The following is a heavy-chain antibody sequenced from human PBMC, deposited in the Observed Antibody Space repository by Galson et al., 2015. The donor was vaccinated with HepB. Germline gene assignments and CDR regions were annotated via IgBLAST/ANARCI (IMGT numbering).Heavy chain of an antibody. J-gene: IGHJ4*02. CDR2: INPNNGDT. CDR3: ATLTPSYGDWGGY. D-gene: IGHD4-17*01. Sequence: SVKVSCKASGYTFTAHYIHWVRQAPGQGLEWMGRINPNNGDTKYAQKFQGRVTMTRDTSISTAYMELSRLRSDDTAVYYCATLTPSYGDWGGYWGQGTLVAVSS. V-gene: IGHV1-2*06. CDR1: GYTFTAHY.